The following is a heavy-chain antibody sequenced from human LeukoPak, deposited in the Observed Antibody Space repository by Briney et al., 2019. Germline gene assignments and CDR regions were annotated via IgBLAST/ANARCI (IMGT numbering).Heavy chain of an antibody. Sequence: ASVKVSCKASGYTFTGYYMHWVRQAPGQGLEWMGWINPNSGGTNYAQKFQGRVTMTRDTSLSTAYMELSRLRSDDTAVYYCARGYCTSTSCYASHDYWGQGTLVTVSS. V-gene: IGHV1-2*02. CDR2: INPNSGGT. J-gene: IGHJ4*02. CDR3: ARGYCTSTSCYASHDY. D-gene: IGHD2-2*01. CDR1: GYTFTGYY.